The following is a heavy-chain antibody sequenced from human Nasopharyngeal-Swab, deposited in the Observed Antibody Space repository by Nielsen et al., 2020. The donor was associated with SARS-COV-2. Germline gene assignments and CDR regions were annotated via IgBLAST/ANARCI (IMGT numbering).Heavy chain of an antibody. D-gene: IGHD5-12*01. CDR2: ISYDGDNK. J-gene: IGHJ4*02. Sequence: GESLKIFCAASGFTFSTYAMHWVRQAPGKGLEWVADISYDGDNKYYADSVKGRFTISRDNSKNTLYLQMNSLRAEDTAVYYCAREWINNFDYWGQGTLVTVSS. CDR3: AREWINNFDY. CDR1: GFTFSTYA. V-gene: IGHV3-30-3*01.